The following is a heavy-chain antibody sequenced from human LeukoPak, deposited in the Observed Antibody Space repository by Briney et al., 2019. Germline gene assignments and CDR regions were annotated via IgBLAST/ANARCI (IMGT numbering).Heavy chain of an antibody. Sequence: GGSLRLSCAASGFTFSSNYMTWVRQAPGKGLEWVSVIYSGGSTHYSDSVAGRCTISRHISKHTLYLQMNSLRAEDTAVYYCARGKSEGAFDIWGQGTMVTVSS. CDR1: GFTFSSNY. J-gene: IGHJ3*02. CDR2: IYSGGST. CDR3: ARGKSEGAFDI. V-gene: IGHV3-53*01. D-gene: IGHD3-3*01.